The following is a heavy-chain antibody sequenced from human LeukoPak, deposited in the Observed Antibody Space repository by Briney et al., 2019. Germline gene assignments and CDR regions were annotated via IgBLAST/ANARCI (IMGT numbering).Heavy chain of an antibody. CDR1: GYSIKSGYY. V-gene: IGHV4-38-2*02. D-gene: IGHD3-22*01. CDR3: ARDKGRHDSPV. J-gene: IGHJ3*01. Sequence: PSETLSLTCTVSGYSIKSGYYWGWIRQPPGKGLEWIGSIYYSGTTYYNPSLKSRVTISVDTSKNQFSLKLSSVTAADTAFYYCARDKGRHDSPVWGQGTMVTVSS. CDR2: IYYSGTT.